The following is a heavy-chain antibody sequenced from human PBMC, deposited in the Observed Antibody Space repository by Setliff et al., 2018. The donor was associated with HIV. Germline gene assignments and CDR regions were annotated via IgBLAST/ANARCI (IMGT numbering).Heavy chain of an antibody. CDR3: ARFEGRDKRGYSYGACYYYMDV. V-gene: IGHV1-18*01. CDR2: ISAYNGNT. J-gene: IGHJ6*03. Sequence: ASVKVSCKASGYTFTSYGVSWVRQAPGQGLEWMGWISAYNGNTNYAQKFQGRVTLTTDTSTSTAHMEVKSLRSDDTAVYYCARFEGRDKRGYSYGACYYYMDVWGKGTTVTVS. D-gene: IGHD5-18*01. CDR1: GYTFTSYG.